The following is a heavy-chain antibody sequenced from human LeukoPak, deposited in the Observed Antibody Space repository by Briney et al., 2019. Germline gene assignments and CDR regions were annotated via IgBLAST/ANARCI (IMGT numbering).Heavy chain of an antibody. D-gene: IGHD6-19*01. CDR1: GCSISSYS. CDR3: ARDSSAWSFDY. J-gene: IGHJ4*02. CDR2: IYSSGSN. Sequence: RPSETLSLSCSVSGCSISSYSWSWIRQPAGEGLEWIARIYSSGSNSYSPSLKGRVAMSADTSKNQFSLMLSSVTAADTAVYYCARDSSAWSFDYWGQGALVTVSS. V-gene: IGHV4-4*07.